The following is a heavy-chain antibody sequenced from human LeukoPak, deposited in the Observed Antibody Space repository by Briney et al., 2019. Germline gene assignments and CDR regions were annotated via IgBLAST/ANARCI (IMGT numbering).Heavy chain of an antibody. CDR2: INPSPGST. Sequence: SVNVSCKASGYTLPNYYMHWVRQPPPQALDWMGPINPSPGSTSYAHKFQRRVTLTTDTSTRTVYMEPSTLRSADTALSYSARVRSGYAYYFDYWGQGTLVTVSS. CDR3: ARVRSGYAYYFDY. V-gene: IGHV1-46*01. D-gene: IGHD3-22*01. CDR1: GYTLPNYY. J-gene: IGHJ4*02.